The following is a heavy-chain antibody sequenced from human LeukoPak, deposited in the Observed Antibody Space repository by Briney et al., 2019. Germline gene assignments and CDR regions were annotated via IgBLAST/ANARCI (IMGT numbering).Heavy chain of an antibody. V-gene: IGHV4-39*01. Sequence: PSETLSLTCTVSGGSISSSSYYWGWIRQPPGKGLEWIGSIYYSGSTYYNPSLKSRVTISVDTSKNQFSLKLSSVTAADTAVYYCASEKDIVVVPAAMPAGMDVWGQGTTVTVSS. CDR1: GGSISSSSYY. CDR3: ASEKDIVVVPAAMPAGMDV. CDR2: IYYSGST. D-gene: IGHD2-2*01. J-gene: IGHJ6*02.